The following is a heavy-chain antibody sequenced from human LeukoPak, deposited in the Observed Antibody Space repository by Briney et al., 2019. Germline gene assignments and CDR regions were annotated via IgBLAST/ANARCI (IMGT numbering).Heavy chain of an antibody. CDR3: ARLGSYRDF. CDR1: GASISNYY. V-gene: IGHV4-4*09. D-gene: IGHD1-26*01. Sequence: ETLSLTCTVSGASISNYYWSWIRQPPEKGLEWMGHIHSSGGSSYYPSLKSRLTLSIDTSRNQLSLKLPSVTAADTAVYFCARLGSYRDFWGQGALVTVSS. CDR2: IHSSGGS. J-gene: IGHJ4*02.